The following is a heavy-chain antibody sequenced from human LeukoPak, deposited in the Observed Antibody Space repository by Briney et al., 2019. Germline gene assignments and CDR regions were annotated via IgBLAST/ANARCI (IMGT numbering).Heavy chain of an antibody. CDR3: ARKKPFRRLTIVGATRANWFDP. V-gene: IGHV1-8*03. Sequence: ASLKVSCKASGYTFTSYDINWVRQATGQRLEWMGWLNPDSGNTDYAQKFQGRVTITRNTSISTAYIELSSLRSEDTAVYYCARKKPFRRLTIVGATRANWFDPWGQGTLVTVSS. D-gene: IGHD1-26*01. CDR1: GYTFTSYD. J-gene: IGHJ5*02. CDR2: LNPDSGNT.